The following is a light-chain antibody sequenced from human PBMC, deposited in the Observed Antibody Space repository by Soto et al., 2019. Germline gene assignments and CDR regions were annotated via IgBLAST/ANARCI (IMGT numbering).Light chain of an antibody. CDR3: CSYAGGYTFV. CDR2: YVN. CDR1: STDVGDYDY. J-gene: IGLJ1*01. V-gene: IGLV2-11*01. Sequence: QSVLTQPRSVSGSPGQSVTISCTGTSTDVGDYDYVSWYQQYPGKAPKLIIYYVNKPTSGVTDRFSGSKSGNTASLTISALQAEDKADYYCCSYAGGYTFVFGTGTKLTVL.